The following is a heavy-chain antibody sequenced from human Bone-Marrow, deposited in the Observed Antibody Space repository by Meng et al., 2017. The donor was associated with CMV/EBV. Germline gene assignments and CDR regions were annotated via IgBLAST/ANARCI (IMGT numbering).Heavy chain of an antibody. Sequence: GSLRLSCAASGFTVSSNYMSWVRQAPGKGLEWVSVIYSGGSTYYADSVKGRFTISRDNSKNTLYLQMNSLRAEDTAVYYCAKDDQGITGTTIDAFDIWGQGTMVTVSS. CDR3: AKDDQGITGTTIDAFDI. V-gene: IGHV3-53*05. CDR1: GFTVSSNY. J-gene: IGHJ3*02. D-gene: IGHD1-7*01. CDR2: IYSGGST.